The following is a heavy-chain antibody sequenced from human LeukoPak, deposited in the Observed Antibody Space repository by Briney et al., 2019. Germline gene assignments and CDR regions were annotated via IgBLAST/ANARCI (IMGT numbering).Heavy chain of an antibody. CDR2: ISGSSSHI. CDR3: ARDPRDVESYYYGMDV. D-gene: IGHD3-10*02. CDR1: GFTFSRFS. J-gene: IGHJ6*02. Sequence: GGSLRLSCAASGFTFSRFSMNWVRQAPGEGLEWVSSISGSSSHIYYADSVKGRFTISRDNAKNALYLQTNSLRAEDTAVYYCARDPRDVESYYYGMDVWGQGTTVTVSS. V-gene: IGHV3-21*01.